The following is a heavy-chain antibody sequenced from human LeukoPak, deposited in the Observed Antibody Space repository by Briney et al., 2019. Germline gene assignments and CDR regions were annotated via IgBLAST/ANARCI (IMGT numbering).Heavy chain of an antibody. V-gene: IGHV5-51*01. J-gene: IGHJ4*02. CDR2: IYPGDSDT. CDR3: ARHTESSGLDY. Sequence: GESLKISCKGSGYSFTSYWIGWVRQMPGKGLEWTGIIYPGDSDTRYSPSFQGQVTISADKSISTAYLQWSSLKASDTAMCYCARHTESSGLDYWGQGTLVTVSS. D-gene: IGHD6-19*01. CDR1: GYSFTSYW.